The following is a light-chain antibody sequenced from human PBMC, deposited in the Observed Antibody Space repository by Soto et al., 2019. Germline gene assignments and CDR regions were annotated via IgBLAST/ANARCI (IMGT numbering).Light chain of an antibody. CDR3: QQRGNWPWT. CDR1: PSVSSY. Sequence: EIVLTQSPATLSLSPGERATLSCRASPSVSSYLAWYQQKPGQAPRLLIYDASNRATGIPARFSGIGSGTDCTRTISSLEHEDFAVYYCQQRGNWPWTFGQGTKVQIK. J-gene: IGKJ1*01. CDR2: DAS. V-gene: IGKV3-11*01.